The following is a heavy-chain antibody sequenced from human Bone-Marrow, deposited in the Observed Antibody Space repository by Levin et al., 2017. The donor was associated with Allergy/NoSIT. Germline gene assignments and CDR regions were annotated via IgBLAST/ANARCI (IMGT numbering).Heavy chain of an antibody. V-gene: IGHV3-7*01. Sequence: GESLKISCAASGFTFSSYWMSWVRQAPGKGLEWVANIKQDGSEKYYVDSVKGRFTISRDNAKNSLYLQMNSLRAEDTAVYYCARDRERHIVVVTAIRDFDYWGQGTLVTVSS. CDR2: IKQDGSEK. CDR1: GFTFSSYW. CDR3: ARDRERHIVVVTAIRDFDY. D-gene: IGHD2-21*02. J-gene: IGHJ4*02.